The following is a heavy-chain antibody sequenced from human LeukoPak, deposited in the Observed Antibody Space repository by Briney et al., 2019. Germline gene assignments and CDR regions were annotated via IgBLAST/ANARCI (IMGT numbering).Heavy chain of an antibody. V-gene: IGHV3-30*03. Sequence: QPGRSLRLSCAASGFTFSSYGMHWVRQAPGKGLEWVAVISYDGSNKYYADSVKGRFTISRDNSKNTLYLQMNSLRAEDTAVYYCARDGTAFKYAFDIWGQGTMVTVSS. D-gene: IGHD1-1*01. CDR1: GFTFSSYG. CDR2: ISYDGSNK. J-gene: IGHJ3*02. CDR3: ARDGTAFKYAFDI.